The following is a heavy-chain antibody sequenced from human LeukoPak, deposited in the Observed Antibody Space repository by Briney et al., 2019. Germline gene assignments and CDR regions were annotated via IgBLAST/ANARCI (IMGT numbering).Heavy chain of an antibody. D-gene: IGHD6-6*01. CDR1: GGSISSYY. CDR3: ARSIAARPFDY. Sequence: PSETLSLTCTVPGGSISSYYWSWIRQPPGKGLEWIGYIYYSGSTNYNPSLKSRVTISVDTSKNQFSLKLSSVTAADTAVYYCARSIAARPFDYWGQGTLVTVSS. V-gene: IGHV4-59*01. CDR2: IYYSGST. J-gene: IGHJ4*02.